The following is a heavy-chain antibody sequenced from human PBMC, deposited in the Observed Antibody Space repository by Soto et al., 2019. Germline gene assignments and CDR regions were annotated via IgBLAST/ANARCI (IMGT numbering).Heavy chain of an antibody. V-gene: IGHV4-39*01. CDR3: ARITIFGVVIMVVDY. J-gene: IGHJ4*02. D-gene: IGHD3-3*01. CDR2: IYYSGST. CDR1: GGSISSSSYY. Sequence: PSETLSLTCTVSGGSISSSSYYWGWIRQPPGKGLEWIGSIYYSGSTYYNPSLKSRVTISVDTSKNQFSLKLGSVTAADTAVYYCARITIFGVVIMVVDYWGQGTLVTVSS.